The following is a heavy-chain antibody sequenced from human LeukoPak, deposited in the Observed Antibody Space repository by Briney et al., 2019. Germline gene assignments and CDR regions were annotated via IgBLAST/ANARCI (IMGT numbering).Heavy chain of an antibody. D-gene: IGHD2-21*02. V-gene: IGHV1-69*01. CDR3: AREHIVVVTAHWFDP. Sequence: ASVKVSCKASGGTFSSYAISWVRQAPGQGLEWMGGIIPIFGTANYAQKFQGRVTITADESTSTAYMELSSLRSEDTAVYYCAREHIVVVTAHWFDPWGRGTLVTVSS. J-gene: IGHJ5*02. CDR2: IIPIFGTA. CDR1: GGTFSSYA.